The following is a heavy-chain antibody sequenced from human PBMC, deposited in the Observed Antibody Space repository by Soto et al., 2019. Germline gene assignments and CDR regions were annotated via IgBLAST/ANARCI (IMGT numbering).Heavy chain of an antibody. D-gene: IGHD3-22*01. Sequence: QVQLVQSGAEVKKAGSSVKVSCQASGGSFSDYAISWVRQAPGQGLEWMGGIIPMLGIADNAQKFQGRVIITADEYTSTVYMELSSLRSEDTAVYYCARDGDYYDSSGFQRDYHYYGMDVWGQGTTVTVAS. V-gene: IGHV1-69*01. CDR3: ARDGDYYDSSGFQRDYHYYGMDV. J-gene: IGHJ6*02. CDR2: IIPMLGIA. CDR1: GGSFSDYA.